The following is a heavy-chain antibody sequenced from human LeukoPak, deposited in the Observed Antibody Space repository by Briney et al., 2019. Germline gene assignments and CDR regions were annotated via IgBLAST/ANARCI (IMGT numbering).Heavy chain of an antibody. V-gene: IGHV3-23*01. CDR1: GFIFSNYA. CDR3: ARGLTGGDPV. D-gene: IGHD7-27*01. CDR2: FSGSGGST. J-gene: IGHJ4*02. Sequence: PGGSLRLSCAASGFIFSNYAMSWVRQAPGKGLQWVSAFSGSGGSTYYADSVKGRFTISRDNSRNTLYLQMNSLRAEDTAVYYCARGLTGGDPVWGQGTLVTVSS.